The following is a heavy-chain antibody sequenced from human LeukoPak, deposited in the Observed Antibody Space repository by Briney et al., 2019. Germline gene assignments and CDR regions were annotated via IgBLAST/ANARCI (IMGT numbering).Heavy chain of an antibody. CDR1: GGSISSYY. V-gene: IGHV4-59*01. CDR2: IYYSGST. J-gene: IGHJ4*02. D-gene: IGHD3-3*01. CDR3: AESYYDCWGGPKTAVSFDS. Sequence: SETLSHTPALSGGSISSYYKSRIRQPPGKGLEWIGYIYYSGSTNYNPSLKSRVTISVDTSKNQISLKLSSVTAAATAVYYCAESYYDCWGGPKTAVSFDSCGQGTLVTVSS.